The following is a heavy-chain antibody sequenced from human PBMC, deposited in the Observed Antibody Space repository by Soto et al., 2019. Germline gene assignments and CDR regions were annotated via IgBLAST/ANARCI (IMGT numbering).Heavy chain of an antibody. CDR3: ARWDGYGDE. CDR2: LSGGGANT. D-gene: IGHD5-12*01. CDR1: GFTFSAYS. J-gene: IGHJ4*02. V-gene: IGHV3-23*01. Sequence: EVQLLESGGGLVQPGGTLRLSCAASGFTFSAYSMAWVRQAPGKGLAWVPGLSGGGANTFYADSVKGRFTISVDNSKITVYLQMSSLRVEDTAVYYCARWDGYGDEWGQGTLVTVSS.